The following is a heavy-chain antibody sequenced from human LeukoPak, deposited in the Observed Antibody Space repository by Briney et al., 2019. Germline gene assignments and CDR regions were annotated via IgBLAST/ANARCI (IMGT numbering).Heavy chain of an antibody. V-gene: IGHV3-23*01. Sequence: SGGSLRLSRAASGFTFSSYAMSWVRQAPGKGLEWVSAISGSGGSTYYADSVKGRFTISRDNSKNTLYLQMNSLRAEDTAVYYCAKDIGRITMIVVVIHYFDYWGQGTLVTVSS. J-gene: IGHJ4*02. CDR1: GFTFSSYA. CDR2: ISGSGGST. CDR3: AKDIGRITMIVVVIHYFDY. D-gene: IGHD3-22*01.